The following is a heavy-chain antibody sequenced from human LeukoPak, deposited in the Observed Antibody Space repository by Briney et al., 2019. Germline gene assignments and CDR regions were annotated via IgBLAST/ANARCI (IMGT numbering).Heavy chain of an antibody. J-gene: IGHJ6*03. D-gene: IGHD6-13*01. Sequence: GASVKVSCKASGGTFSNHAISWVRQAPGQGLEWMGGIIPIFGTTNYAQKFQDRVTITADKSTSTAYMELSSLRSEDTAVYYCARVVGLTGYSSSWYSGYYYYMDVWGKGTTVTVSS. V-gene: IGHV1-69*06. CDR2: IIPIFGTT. CDR1: GGTFSNHA. CDR3: ARVVGLTGYSSSWYSGYYYYMDV.